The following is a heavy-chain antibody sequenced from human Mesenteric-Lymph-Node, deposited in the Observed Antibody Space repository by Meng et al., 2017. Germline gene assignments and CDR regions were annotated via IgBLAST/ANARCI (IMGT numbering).Heavy chain of an antibody. D-gene: IGHD2-21*01. J-gene: IGHJ4*02. Sequence: QESLPGMCHTSLTHARTCTVSGGYFSSGNYYWSWIRQPPWKGLEWIGYIYNSGSTYYNPSLKSRVTISVDTSKNQFSLKLRFVTAADTAVYYCAREGRSHQVGVSVYWGQGNLVTVSS. V-gene: IGHV4-30-4*01. CDR1: GGYFSSGNYY. CDR3: AREGRSHQVGVSVY. CDR2: IYNSGST.